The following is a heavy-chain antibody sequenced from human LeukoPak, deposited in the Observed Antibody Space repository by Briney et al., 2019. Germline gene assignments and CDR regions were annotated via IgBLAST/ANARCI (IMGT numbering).Heavy chain of an antibody. CDR3: ASGPSFLKYFEY. CDR2: ISVGAEYI. V-gene: IGHV3-23*01. CDR1: GSTFSTYV. Sequence: GSLRLSCAASGSTFSTYVMNWFRQAPGKGLEWVSTISVGAEYIFYADSVKGRFTISRDDSNNALYLQMHSLRAEDTALYYCASGPSFLKYFEYWGQGTLVTVSS. J-gene: IGHJ4*02. D-gene: IGHD3-3*01.